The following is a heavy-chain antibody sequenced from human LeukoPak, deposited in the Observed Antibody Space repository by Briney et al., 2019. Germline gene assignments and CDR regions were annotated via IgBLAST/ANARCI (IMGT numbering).Heavy chain of an antibody. CDR1: GFTFSTYW. J-gene: IGHJ4*02. Sequence: GGSLRLSSEASGFTFSTYWMSWVSQARGKGLEWVANIKQDGSDKFYVDSVKGRFTISRDNAKNSMYLQMNSLRAEDTAIYYCARVLPVASRDYWGQGSLVTVSS. V-gene: IGHV3-7*01. CDR2: IKQDGSDK. D-gene: IGHD2-2*01. CDR3: ARVLPVASRDY.